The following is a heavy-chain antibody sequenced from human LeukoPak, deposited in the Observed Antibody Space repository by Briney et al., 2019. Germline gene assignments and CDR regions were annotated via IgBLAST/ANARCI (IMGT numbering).Heavy chain of an antibody. Sequence: PGGSLRLSCAASGFTFSGSAMHWVRQASGKGLEWVGRIRSKANSYATAYAASVKGRFTISRDDSKNTAYLQMNSLKTEDTAVYYCTSGGKMITFGGVIVMWGQGTLVTVSS. V-gene: IGHV3-73*01. D-gene: IGHD3-16*02. CDR3: TSGGKMITFGGVIVM. CDR2: IRSKANSYAT. J-gene: IGHJ4*02. CDR1: GFTFSGSA.